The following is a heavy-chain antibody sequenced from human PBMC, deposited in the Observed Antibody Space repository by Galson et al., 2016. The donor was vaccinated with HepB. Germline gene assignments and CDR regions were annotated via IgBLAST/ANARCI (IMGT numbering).Heavy chain of an antibody. CDR1: GYTFTTSG. V-gene: IGHV1-18*01. CDR2: ISTYSGNT. D-gene: IGHD2/OR15-2a*01. Sequence: SVKVSCKASGYTFTTSGISWVRQAPGQGLEWMVWISTYSGNTKYAQKFQGGLTLTTDSSTTTAYMELRSLRFDDTALYYCARDVQYRFDSWGQGTLVTVSS. J-gene: IGHJ4*02. CDR3: ARDVQYRFDS.